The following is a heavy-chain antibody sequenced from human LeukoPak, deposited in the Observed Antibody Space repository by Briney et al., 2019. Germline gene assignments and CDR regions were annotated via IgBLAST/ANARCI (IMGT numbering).Heavy chain of an antibody. V-gene: IGHV4-59*01. D-gene: IGHD3-3*01. CDR1: GGSISSYY. CDR3: AGTYYAHY. CDR2: IYYSGST. Sequence: SETLSLTSTVSGGSISSYYWSWIRQPPGKGLEWIGYIYYSGSTNYNPSLKSRVTISVDTSKNQFSLKLSSVTAADTAVYYCAGTYYAHYWGQGTLVTVSS. J-gene: IGHJ4*02.